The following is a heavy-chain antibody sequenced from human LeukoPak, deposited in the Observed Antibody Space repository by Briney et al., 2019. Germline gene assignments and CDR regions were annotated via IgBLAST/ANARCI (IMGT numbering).Heavy chain of an antibody. D-gene: IGHD2-15*01. Sequence: ASVKLSCKASGYTFTSYGISWVRQAPGQGLEWMGWISGYNGNTHYAQKLQGRVTMTTDTSTSTAYMELRSLRSDDTAVYYCARGPYCSGGTCYSQYFDYWGHGTLVTVSS. CDR3: ARGPYCSGGTCYSQYFDY. V-gene: IGHV1-18*01. CDR2: ISGYNGNT. J-gene: IGHJ4*01. CDR1: GYTFTSYG.